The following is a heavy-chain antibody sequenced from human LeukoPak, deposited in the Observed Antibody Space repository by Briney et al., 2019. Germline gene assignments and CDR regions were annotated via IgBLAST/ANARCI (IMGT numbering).Heavy chain of an antibody. CDR1: VYTFTIYG. V-gene: IGHV1-18*01. Sequence: ASVTVSCKASVYTFTIYGFSWVRQPPGQGLEWMGWISAYNGKTNYAHQLQGRVTITTDKSTSTAYMGLRSLRSDDTAVYYCARDAPEAMVRGRGYYYYGMEVWGQGATVSVSS. CDR2: ISAYNGKT. J-gene: IGHJ6*01. D-gene: IGHD3-10*01. CDR3: ARDAPEAMVRGRGYYYYGMEV.